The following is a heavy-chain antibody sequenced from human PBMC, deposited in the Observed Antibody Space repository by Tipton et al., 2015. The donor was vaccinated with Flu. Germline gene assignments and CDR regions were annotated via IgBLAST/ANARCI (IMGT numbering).Heavy chain of an antibody. D-gene: IGHD3-10*01. V-gene: IGHV4-38-2*01. CDR2: VHQTGST. CDR3: ATTTYFYGSGSHDY. J-gene: IGHJ4*02. Sequence: TLSLTCSVSGDSIGSRYFWGWIRQPPGKGLEWIGNVHQTGSTYYNPSLKSRVTISVDRSKNQFSLKLISVTAADTAVYYCATTTYFYGSGSHDYWGQGTLVTVSS. CDR1: GDSIGSRYF.